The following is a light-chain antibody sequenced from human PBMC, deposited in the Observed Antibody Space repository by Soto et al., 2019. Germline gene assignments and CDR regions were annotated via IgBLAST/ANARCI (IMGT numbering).Light chain of an antibody. CDR2: EDN. CDR1: SGSIASNY. Sequence: NFMVTQPHSVSESPGKTVTISCTRSSGSIASNYVQWYQQRPGSAPTTVIYEDNQRPSGVPDRFSGSTDGSSNSASLTISGLQTEDEADYYCQSYDSSTVVFGGGTKLTVL. CDR3: QSYDSSTVV. J-gene: IGLJ2*01. V-gene: IGLV6-57*04.